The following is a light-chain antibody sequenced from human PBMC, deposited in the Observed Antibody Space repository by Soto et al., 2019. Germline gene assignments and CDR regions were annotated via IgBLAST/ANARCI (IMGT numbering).Light chain of an antibody. CDR1: QNINNW. J-gene: IGKJ1*01. CDR2: DAS. CDR3: QHMRT. Sequence: DIQMTQSPSTLSASVGDRVTITCRASQNINNWIAWYQQKPGRAPKFLIYDASTLESGVPSRFSGSGFGTEFSHTISSLQPDDFGSYYCQHMRTFGQGTKVEIK. V-gene: IGKV1-5*01.